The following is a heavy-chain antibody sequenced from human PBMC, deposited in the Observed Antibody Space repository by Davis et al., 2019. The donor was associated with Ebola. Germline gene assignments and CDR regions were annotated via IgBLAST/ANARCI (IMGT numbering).Heavy chain of an antibody. V-gene: IGHV3-30-3*01. CDR2: IAHDGINK. CDR1: GFTFSSFA. D-gene: IGHD3-22*01. J-gene: IGHJ3*02. CDR3: ARSRLLLFDAFDI. Sequence: GGSLRLSCAASGFTFSSFAMHWVRQSPAKGLEWLAVIAHDGINKYYADSVKGRFTISRDNAKNSLYLQMNSLRAEDTAVYYCARSRLLLFDAFDIWGQGTMVTVSS.